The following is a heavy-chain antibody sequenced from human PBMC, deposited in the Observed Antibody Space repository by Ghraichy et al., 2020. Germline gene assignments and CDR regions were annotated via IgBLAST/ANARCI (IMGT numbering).Heavy chain of an antibody. J-gene: IGHJ3*02. CDR1: GYTLTELS. CDR3: ASRPVGAPKQDHIDACDI. D-gene: IGHD1-26*01. CDR2: FDPEDGET. V-gene: IGHV1-24*01. Sequence: ASVKVSCKVSGYTLTELSMHWVRQAPGKGLEWMGGFDPEDGETIYAQKFQGRVTMTEDTSTDTAYMELSSLRSEDTAVYYCASRPVGAPKQDHIDACDIWGQGTMVTVSS.